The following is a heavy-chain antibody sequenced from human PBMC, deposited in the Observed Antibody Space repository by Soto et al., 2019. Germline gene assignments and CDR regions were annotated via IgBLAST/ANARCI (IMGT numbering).Heavy chain of an antibody. CDR3: ARGSYGSKY. CDR1: GYTFTHYD. V-gene: IGHV1-8*01. Sequence: QVQLVQSGAEVKKPGASVKLSCKASGYTFTHYDINWVRQAAGQGLEWMGWLDPNTGYTGYTQNCQARFTMTRNTSINTAYLEVNSLRSEDTAVYYCARGSYGSKYWGQGTLVTVSS. D-gene: IGHD3-10*01. CDR2: LDPNTGYT. J-gene: IGHJ4*02.